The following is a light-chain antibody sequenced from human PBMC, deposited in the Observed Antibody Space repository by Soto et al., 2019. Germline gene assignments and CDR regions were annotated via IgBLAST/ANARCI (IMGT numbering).Light chain of an antibody. CDR2: KAS. CDR3: QHYSSHSWT. Sequence: DIPMTQSPSTLSASVGDRVTITCRASQSLSSWLAWFQQKPGKAPKLLIYKASSLESGVPSRFSGSGSETEFNLTISSLLPDDFATYYCQHYSSHSWTFGQGTKVEIK. CDR1: QSLSSW. V-gene: IGKV1-5*03. J-gene: IGKJ1*01.